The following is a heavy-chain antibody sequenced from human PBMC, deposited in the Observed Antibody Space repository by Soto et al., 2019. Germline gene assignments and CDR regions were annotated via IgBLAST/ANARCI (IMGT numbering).Heavy chain of an antibody. D-gene: IGHD3-10*01. V-gene: IGHV1-69*12. CDR3: AGGVTMVRGVITHFAY. Sequence: QVQLVQSGAEVTKPGSSVKVSCKASGGTFSSYAISWVRQAPGQGLEWMGGIIPIFGTANYAQKFQGRVTITADESTSTAHVELSSLRSEDTAVYYCAGGVTMVRGVITHFAYWGQRTLVTVSS. CDR1: GGTFSSYA. J-gene: IGHJ4*02. CDR2: IIPIFGTA.